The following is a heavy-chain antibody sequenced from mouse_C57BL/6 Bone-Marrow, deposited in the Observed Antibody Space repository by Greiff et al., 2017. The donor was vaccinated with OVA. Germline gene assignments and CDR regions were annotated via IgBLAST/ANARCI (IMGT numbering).Heavy chain of an antibody. J-gene: IGHJ3*01. CDR2: IYPGSGST. D-gene: IGHD2-4*01. CDR3: ARSHYYYDDVWFAY. CDR1: GYTFTSYW. V-gene: IGHV1-55*01. Sequence: QVQLQQPGAELVKPGASVKMSCKASGYTFTSYWITWVKQRPGRGLEWIGDIYPGSGSTNYNEKFKSKATLTVDTSSSTAYMQLSSLTSEDSAVYYCARSHYYYDDVWFAYWGQGTLVTVSA.